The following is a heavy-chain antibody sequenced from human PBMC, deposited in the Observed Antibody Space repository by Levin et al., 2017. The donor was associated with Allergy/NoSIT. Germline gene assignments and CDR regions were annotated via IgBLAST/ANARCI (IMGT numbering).Heavy chain of an antibody. Sequence: GGSLRLSCAASGFTFSSYGMHWVRQAPGKGLEWVAVISYDGSNKYYADSVKGRFTISRDNSKNTLYLQMNSLRAEDTAVYYCAKAAGGVKWGSGPSSSYGMDVWGQGTTVTVSS. CDR3: AKAAGGVKWGSGPSSSYGMDV. V-gene: IGHV3-30*18. CDR1: GFTFSSYG. J-gene: IGHJ6*02. CDR2: ISYDGSNK. D-gene: IGHD6-19*01.